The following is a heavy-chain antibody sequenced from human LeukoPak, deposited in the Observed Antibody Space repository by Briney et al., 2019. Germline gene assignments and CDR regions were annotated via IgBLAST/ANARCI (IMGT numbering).Heavy chain of an antibody. D-gene: IGHD1-26*01. CDR2: ISYDGSNK. Sequence: GRSLRLSCAASGFTFSSYGMHWVRQAPGKGLEWVAVISYDGSNKYYADSVKGRFTISRDNSKNTLYLQMNSLRAEDTAVYYCAKGPLLGIVGATGAWGQGTLVTVSS. J-gene: IGHJ5*02. CDR1: GFTFSSYG. CDR3: AKGPLLGIVGATGA. V-gene: IGHV3-30*18.